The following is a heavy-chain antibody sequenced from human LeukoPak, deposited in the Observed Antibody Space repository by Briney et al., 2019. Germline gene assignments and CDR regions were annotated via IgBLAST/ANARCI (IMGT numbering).Heavy chain of an antibody. Sequence: ASVTVSCKTSGYIFTPHHIHWMRQAPGQGLELLGWVSAANNPEYSQKFQGRVVITRDASATTSYLELNSLRSEDTAVYYCAMSVEMPPIPSFDYWGQGTLVTVSS. V-gene: IGHV1-3*01. CDR1: GYIFTPHH. CDR2: VSAANNP. D-gene: IGHD5-24*01. J-gene: IGHJ4*02. CDR3: AMSVEMPPIPSFDY.